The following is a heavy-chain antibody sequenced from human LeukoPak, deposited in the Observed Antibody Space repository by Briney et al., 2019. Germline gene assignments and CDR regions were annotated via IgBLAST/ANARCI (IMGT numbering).Heavy chain of an antibody. V-gene: IGHV4-30-2*01. D-gene: IGHD3-16*01. Sequence: SETLSLTCAVSGGSISSGGYSWSWIRQPPGKGLEWIGYIYHSGSTYYNPSLKSRVTISVDRSKNQFSLKLSSVTAADTAVYHCARAELRLGELVYNYWGQGTLVTVSS. CDR3: ARAELRLGELVYNY. CDR2: IYHSGST. J-gene: IGHJ4*02. CDR1: GGSISSGGYS.